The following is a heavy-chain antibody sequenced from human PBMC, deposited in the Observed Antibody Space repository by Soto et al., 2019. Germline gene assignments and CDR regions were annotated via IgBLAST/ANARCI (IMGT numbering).Heavy chain of an antibody. D-gene: IGHD6-13*01. CDR3: ARDQRAAAGNYYYYDGLEV. Sequence: GFLRRYGAAAGLAVSTNYMSWVRQAPGRGLEWVAIIYSAGITYYADSVKGRFTISRDNSKNTLYLQMNRLRAEDTAIYYCARDQRAAAGNYYYYDGLEVWGQGSTVTVSS. J-gene: IGHJ6*02. V-gene: IGHV3-53*01. CDR1: GLAVSTNY. CDR2: IYSAGIT.